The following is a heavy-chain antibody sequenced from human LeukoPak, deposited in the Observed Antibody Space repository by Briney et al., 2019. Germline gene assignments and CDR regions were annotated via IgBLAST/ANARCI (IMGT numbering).Heavy chain of an antibody. CDR1: GGAISYYY. D-gene: IGHD3-22*01. CDR2: IYYTGNT. Sequence: SETLSLTCTVSGGAISYYYWNWIRQPPGKGLEWIGYIYYTGNTNYNPSLKSRVTISVDTSKNQFSLKLSSVTAADTAVYYCASQVRHYYDSSGYYGDYYSDYWGQGTLVTVSS. CDR3: ASQVRHYYDSSGYYGDYYSDY. V-gene: IGHV4-59*01. J-gene: IGHJ4*02.